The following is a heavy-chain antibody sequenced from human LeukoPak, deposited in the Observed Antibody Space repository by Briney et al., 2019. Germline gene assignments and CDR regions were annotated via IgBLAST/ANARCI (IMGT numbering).Heavy chain of an antibody. CDR1: GFTFSIYW. Sequence: PGGSLRLSCAASGFTFSIYWMSWDRQAPGKGLEWVSAISGSGGSTYYADSVKGRFTISRDNSKNTLYLQMNSLRAEDTAVYYCAKDGFRTFDYWGQGTLVTVSS. CDR2: ISGSGGST. CDR3: AKDGFRTFDY. J-gene: IGHJ4*02. D-gene: IGHD2-2*03. V-gene: IGHV3-23*01.